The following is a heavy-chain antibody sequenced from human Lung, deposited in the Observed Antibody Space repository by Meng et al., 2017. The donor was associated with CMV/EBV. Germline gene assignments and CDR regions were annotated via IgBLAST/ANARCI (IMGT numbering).Heavy chain of an antibody. J-gene: IGHJ5*02. Sequence: ASVXVSXKAYGYSFNSYIISWVRQAPGQGLEWMGWVNSYTGDTDYAQQFQERITMTTDTSTTTVYMELRSLRTDDTAAYYCARISMIRGIIITGWFDPWGKGTXVTVSS. CDR3: ARISMIRGIIITGWFDP. V-gene: IGHV1-18*04. D-gene: IGHD3-10*01. CDR1: GYSFNSYI. CDR2: VNSYTGDT.